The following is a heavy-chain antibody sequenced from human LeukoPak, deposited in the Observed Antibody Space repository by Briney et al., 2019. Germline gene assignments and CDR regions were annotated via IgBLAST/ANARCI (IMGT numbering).Heavy chain of an antibody. V-gene: IGHV4-38-2*02. CDR3: ARSKDIRMGSKRGIEMDY. J-gene: IGHJ4*02. D-gene: IGHD5-24*01. CDR2: IYHSGST. Sequence: PSEILSLTCTVSGYSISSGYYWGWIRQPPGKGLEWIGSIYHSGSTYYNPPLKSRVTISVDTSKNQFSLKLSSVTAADTAVYYCARSKDIRMGSKRGIEMDYWGQGTLVTVSS. CDR1: GYSISSGYY.